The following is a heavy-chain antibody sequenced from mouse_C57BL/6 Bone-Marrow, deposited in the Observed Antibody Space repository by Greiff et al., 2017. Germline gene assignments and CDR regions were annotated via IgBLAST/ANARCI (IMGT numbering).Heavy chain of an antibody. D-gene: IGHD2-4*01. Sequence: EVMLVESGGDLVKPGGSLKLSCAASGFTFSSYGMSWVRQTPDKRLEWVATISSGGSYTYYPDSVKGRFTISRDNAKNTLYLQMSSLKSEDTAMYYCAIYYDSSWFAYWGQGTLVTVSA. CDR2: ISSGGSYT. V-gene: IGHV5-6*01. CDR3: AIYYDSSWFAY. CDR1: GFTFSSYG. J-gene: IGHJ3*01.